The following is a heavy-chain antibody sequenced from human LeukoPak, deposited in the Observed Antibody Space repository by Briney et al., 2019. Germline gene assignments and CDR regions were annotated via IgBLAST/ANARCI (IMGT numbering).Heavy chain of an antibody. Sequence: GGSLRLSCAASGFTFSSYSMNWVRQAPGKGLEWVSSISSSSSYIYYADSVKGRFTISRDNAKNSLYLQMNSLRAEDTAVYYCARDRSTLLRFLEWSGTPSDYWGQGTLVTVSS. CDR2: ISSSSSYI. CDR1: GFTFSSYS. CDR3: ARDRSTLLRFLEWSGTPSDY. V-gene: IGHV3-21*01. D-gene: IGHD3-3*01. J-gene: IGHJ4*02.